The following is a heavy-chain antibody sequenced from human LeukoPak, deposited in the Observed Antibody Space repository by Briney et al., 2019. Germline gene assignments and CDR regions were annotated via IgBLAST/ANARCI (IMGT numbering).Heavy chain of an antibody. CDR1: GPLLTNSYW. Sequence: PSGTQSLTCAVSGPLLTNSYWRSSARPPPGDGLEWIGETYHSVTTNYSPSVQGRVTMAVDKSKNQFSLKLSSVTAADTAVYYCATYFYGEYDSYYFDYWGQGTLVSVPS. CDR3: ATYFYGEYDSYYFDY. D-gene: IGHD4-17*01. J-gene: IGHJ4*02. CDR2: TYHSVTT. V-gene: IGHV4-4*02.